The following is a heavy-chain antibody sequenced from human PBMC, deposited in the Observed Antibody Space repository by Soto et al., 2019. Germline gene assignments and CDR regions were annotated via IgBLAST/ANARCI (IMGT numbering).Heavy chain of an antibody. CDR2: ISWDGGGT. Sequence: GGSLRLSCAASGFTFDYYAMHWVRQAPGKGLEWVSLISWDGGGTYYADSVKGRFTISRDNSKNSLYLQMNSLRAEDTALYYCAKGHFFGVVTPYGMDVWGQGTTVTVSS. CDR3: AKGHFFGVVTPYGMDV. J-gene: IGHJ6*02. D-gene: IGHD3-3*01. V-gene: IGHV3-43D*04. CDR1: GFTFDYYA.